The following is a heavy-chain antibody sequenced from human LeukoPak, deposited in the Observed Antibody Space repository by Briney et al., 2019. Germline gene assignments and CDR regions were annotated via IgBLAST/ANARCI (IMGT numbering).Heavy chain of an antibody. CDR2: INHSGST. CDR3: ARVVSTVTHPVGY. V-gene: IGHV4-34*01. Sequence: PSETLSLTCAVYGGSFSGYYWGWIRQPPGKGLEWIGEINHSGSTNYNPSLKGRVTISVDTSKNQFSLKLSSVTAADTAVYYCARVVSTVTHPVGYWGQGTLVTVSS. D-gene: IGHD4-17*01. CDR1: GGSFSGYY. J-gene: IGHJ4*02.